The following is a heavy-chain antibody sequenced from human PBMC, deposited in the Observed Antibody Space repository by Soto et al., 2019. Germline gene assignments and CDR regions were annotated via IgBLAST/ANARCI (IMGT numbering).Heavy chain of an antibody. J-gene: IGHJ4*02. Sequence: QVQLQQWGAGLLKPSETLSLTCAVYGGSFSGYYWSWIRQPPGKGLEWIGEINHSGSTNYNPSLKSRVTISVDTSKNQFSLKLSSVTAADTAVYYCARAGGYYDILTGYYRPTKNLDYWGQGTLVTVSS. D-gene: IGHD3-9*01. CDR2: INHSGST. CDR1: GGSFSGYY. CDR3: ARAGGYYDILTGYYRPTKNLDY. V-gene: IGHV4-34*01.